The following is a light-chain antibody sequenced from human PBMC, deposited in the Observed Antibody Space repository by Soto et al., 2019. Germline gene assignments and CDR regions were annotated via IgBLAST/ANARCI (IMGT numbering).Light chain of an antibody. CDR2: GAS. CDR3: QQYGGSPIT. Sequence: EIVLTQSPVTLSLSPWERATLSCRASQSVSSRLAWYQHKPGQAPRLLISGASSRATGIPDRFSGSGSGTDFTLTISRLEPEDFALYYCQQYGGSPITFGQGTRLEIK. CDR1: QSVSSR. J-gene: IGKJ5*01. V-gene: IGKV3-20*01.